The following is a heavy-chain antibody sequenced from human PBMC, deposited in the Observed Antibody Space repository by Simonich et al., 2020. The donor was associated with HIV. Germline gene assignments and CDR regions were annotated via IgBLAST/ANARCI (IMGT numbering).Heavy chain of an antibody. V-gene: IGHV4-38-2*01. CDR2: INHSGRT. CDR1: GYSINSGYY. CDR3: ARLAVVIGAFDI. Sequence: QVQLQESGPGLVKPSETLSLTCAVSGYSINSGYYWSWIRQPPGKGLEWIGEINHSGRTNYNPSLKSRVTISVDTSKNQFSLKLSSVTAADTAVYYCARLAVVIGAFDIWGQGTMATVSS. J-gene: IGHJ3*02. D-gene: IGHD3-22*01.